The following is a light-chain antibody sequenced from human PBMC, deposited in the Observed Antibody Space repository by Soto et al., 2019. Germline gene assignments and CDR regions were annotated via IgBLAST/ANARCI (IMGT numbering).Light chain of an antibody. J-gene: IGKJ5*01. CDR3: YQYGSSPLIT. CDR1: QSVSSSY. CDR2: GAS. Sequence: EIVLTQSPGTLSLSPGERATLSCRASQSVSSSYLAWYQQKPGQAPRLLIYGASSRATGIPDRFSGSGSGTDFTLTISRLEPEDVAVYYCYQYGSSPLITFGQGTRLEIK. V-gene: IGKV3-20*01.